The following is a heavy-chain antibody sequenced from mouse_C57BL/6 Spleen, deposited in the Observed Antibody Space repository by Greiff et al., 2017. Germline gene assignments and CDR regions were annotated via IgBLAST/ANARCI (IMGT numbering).Heavy chain of an antibody. CDR1: GYSITSGYD. V-gene: IGHV3-1*01. CDR2: ISYSGST. Sequence: EVQLQQSGPGMVQPSQSLSLTCTVTGYSITSGYDWHWIRPFPGNKLEWMGYISYSGSTNYNPSLKSRISITLDTSKNHFFLKLNSVTTEDTATYYCAREGTAQVFAYWGQGTLVAVSA. D-gene: IGHD3-2*02. J-gene: IGHJ3*01. CDR3: AREGTAQVFAY.